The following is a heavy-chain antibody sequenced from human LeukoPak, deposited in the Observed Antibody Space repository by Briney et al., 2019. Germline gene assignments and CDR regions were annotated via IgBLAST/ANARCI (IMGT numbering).Heavy chain of an antibody. CDR2: ISAYNGNT. CDR1: GYTFTSYG. V-gene: IGHV1-18*01. D-gene: IGHD2-15*01. CDR3: ARGSYCSGGSCYAYFDY. Sequence: ASVKVPCKASGYTFTSYGISWVRQAPGQGLEWMGWISAYNGNTNYAQKLQGRVTMTTDTSTSTAYMELRSLRSDDTAVYYCARGSYCSGGSCYAYFDYWGQGTLVTVSS. J-gene: IGHJ4*01.